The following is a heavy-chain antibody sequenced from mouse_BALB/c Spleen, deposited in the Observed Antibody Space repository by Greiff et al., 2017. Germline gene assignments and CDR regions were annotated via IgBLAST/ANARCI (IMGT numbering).Heavy chain of an antibody. V-gene: IGHV1-15*01. D-gene: IGHD4-1*02. J-gene: IGHJ2*01. CDR2: IDPETGGT. CDR3: TRPTGY. Sequence: VQLQQSGAELVRPGASVTLSCKASGYTFTDYEMHWVKQTPVHGLEWIGAIDPETGGTAYNQKFKGKATLTADKSSSTAYMELRSLTSEDSAVYYCTRPTGYWGQGTTRTVSS. CDR1: GYTFTDYE.